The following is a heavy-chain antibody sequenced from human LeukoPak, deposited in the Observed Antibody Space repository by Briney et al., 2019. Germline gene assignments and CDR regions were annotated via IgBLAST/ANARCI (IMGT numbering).Heavy chain of an antibody. CDR2: IHSRGNT. CDR3: ARHYGSGTYPLDY. V-gene: IGHV4-59*01. CDR1: GGSISGYF. D-gene: IGHD3-10*01. Sequence: TSETLSLTCTVSGGSISGYFWSWIRQPPGQGLEWLGYIHSRGNTKYNPSLTSRLSISVDMSKNQFSLRLTSVTAADTAIYYCARHYGSGTYPLDYWGQGNLVTVSS. J-gene: IGHJ4*02.